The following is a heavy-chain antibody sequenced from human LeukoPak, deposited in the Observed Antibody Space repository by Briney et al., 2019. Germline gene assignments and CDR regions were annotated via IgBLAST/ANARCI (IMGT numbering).Heavy chain of an antibody. D-gene: IGHD5-12*01. Sequence: GGSLRLSCAASGFTLRSYDMSWVRQAPGKGLEGVAATSGSGVNSYYADSVRGRFTISRDNSQNTLYLQIASLRAEDTALYYCAKEYSGYDFDYWGQGTLVTVSS. CDR3: AKEYSGYDFDY. CDR1: GFTLRSYD. V-gene: IGHV3-23*01. J-gene: IGHJ4*02. CDR2: TSGSGVNS.